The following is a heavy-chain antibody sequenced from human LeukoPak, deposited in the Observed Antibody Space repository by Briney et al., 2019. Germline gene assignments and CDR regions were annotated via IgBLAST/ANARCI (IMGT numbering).Heavy chain of an antibody. CDR2: ISYDGSNK. J-gene: IGHJ4*02. CDR3: VKNNGWFHLAQ. Sequence: GGSLRLSCAASGFTFSSDAMHWVRQAPGKGLEWVGFISYDGSNKYYADSVKGRFTISRDNSKNTLYLQMNSLRVEDTAVYYCVKNNGWFHLAQWGQGTLVTVSS. D-gene: IGHD6-19*01. V-gene: IGHV3-30-3*01. CDR1: GFTFSSDA.